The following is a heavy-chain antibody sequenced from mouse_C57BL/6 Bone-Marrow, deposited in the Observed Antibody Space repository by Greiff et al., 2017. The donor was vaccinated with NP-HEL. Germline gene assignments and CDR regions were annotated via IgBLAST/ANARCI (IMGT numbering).Heavy chain of an antibody. J-gene: IGHJ1*03. D-gene: IGHD1-1*01. CDR1: GYTFTDYY. V-gene: IGHV1-26*01. Sequence: EVQLQQSGPELVKPGASVKISCKASGYTFTDYYMNWVKQSHGKSLEWIGDINPNNGGTSYNQKFKGKATLTVDKSSSTAYMELRSLTSEDSAVYYCARGGYYGSHWYFDVWGTGTTVTVSS. CDR2: INPNNGGT. CDR3: ARGGYYGSHWYFDV.